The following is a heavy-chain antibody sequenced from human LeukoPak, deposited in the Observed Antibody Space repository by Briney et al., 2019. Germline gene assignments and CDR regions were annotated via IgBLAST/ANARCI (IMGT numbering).Heavy chain of an antibody. Sequence: ASVKVSCQVSGNSLSETSIHWVRQAPGQWLEWMGGFDPEDGEPIFAQRFQGRFSMTEDTSADTANMELSSLRPEDTAVYYCATADKWEPLDYWGQGTLVTVSS. CDR3: ATADKWEPLDY. V-gene: IGHV1-24*01. D-gene: IGHD1-26*01. CDR1: GNSLSETS. J-gene: IGHJ4*02. CDR2: FDPEDGEP.